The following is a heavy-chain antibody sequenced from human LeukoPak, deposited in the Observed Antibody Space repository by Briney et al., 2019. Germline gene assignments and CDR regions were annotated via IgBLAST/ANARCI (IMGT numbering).Heavy chain of an antibody. CDR1: GFTFGSFA. Sequence: GGSLRLSCAASGFTFGSFAMSWVRQVPGKGLEWVSGISGSGGDTYYADSVKGRFSISGDNSKNTLYLQMSSLRAEDTAIYYCAKKGTGGDSSGYYSPFDSWGQGILVTVSS. V-gene: IGHV3-23*01. J-gene: IGHJ4*02. D-gene: IGHD3-22*01. CDR3: AKKGTGGDSSGYYSPFDS. CDR2: ISGSGGDT.